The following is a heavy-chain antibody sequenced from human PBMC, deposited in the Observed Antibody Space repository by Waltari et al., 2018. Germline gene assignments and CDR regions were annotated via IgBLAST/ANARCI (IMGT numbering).Heavy chain of an antibody. Sequence: EVQLVESGGGLVQPGGSLRLSCPASGFTFSRFYLSWFRQAPGKGLEWVANIKYGGTEKNYVDSVTGRFTISRDDAKNSLYLQMNSLRAEDTAVYYCTKNVRPDYWGQGTLVTVSS. J-gene: IGHJ4*02. V-gene: IGHV3-7*01. CDR3: TKNVRPDY. CDR2: IKYGGTEK. D-gene: IGHD6-6*01. CDR1: GFTFSRFY.